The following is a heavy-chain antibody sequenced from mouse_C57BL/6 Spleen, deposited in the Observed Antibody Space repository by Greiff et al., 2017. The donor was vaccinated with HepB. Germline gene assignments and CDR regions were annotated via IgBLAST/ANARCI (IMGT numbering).Heavy chain of an antibody. Sequence: EVQLQQSGPELVKPGASVKISCKASGYTFTDYYMNWVKQSHGKSLEWIGDINPNNGGTSYNQKFKGKATLTVDKSSSTAYMELRSLTSADSAVYYCARDGGTGYWGQGTTLTVAS. CDR3: ARDGGTGY. J-gene: IGHJ2*01. CDR1: GYTFTDYY. V-gene: IGHV1-26*01. D-gene: IGHD1-1*02. CDR2: INPNNGGT.